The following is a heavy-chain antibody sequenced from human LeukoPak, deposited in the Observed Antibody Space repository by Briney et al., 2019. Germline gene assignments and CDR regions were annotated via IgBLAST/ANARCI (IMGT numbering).Heavy chain of an antibody. V-gene: IGHV3-9*01. D-gene: IGHD5-18*01. Sequence: GGSLRLSCAASGFTFDDYAMHWVRQAPGKGLEWVSGISWNSGSMGYADSVKGRFTISRDNAKNSLYLQMNSLRAEDTALYYCAKDVTAMVTSPHDYWGQGTLVTVSS. J-gene: IGHJ4*02. CDR2: ISWNSGSM. CDR1: GFTFDDYA. CDR3: AKDVTAMVTSPHDY.